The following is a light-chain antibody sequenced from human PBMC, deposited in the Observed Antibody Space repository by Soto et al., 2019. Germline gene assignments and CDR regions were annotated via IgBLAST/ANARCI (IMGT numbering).Light chain of an antibody. CDR1: SSNIGAGYD. Sequence: QSVLTQPPSVSGAPGQRVTISCTGSSSNIGAGYDVHWYQQLPGTAPKLLIYGNSNRPSGVPDRFSGSKSVTSASLAITGLQAEDEADYYCQSYDSSLSGSGFGTGTKVTVL. CDR2: GNS. J-gene: IGLJ1*01. CDR3: QSYDSSLSGSG. V-gene: IGLV1-40*01.